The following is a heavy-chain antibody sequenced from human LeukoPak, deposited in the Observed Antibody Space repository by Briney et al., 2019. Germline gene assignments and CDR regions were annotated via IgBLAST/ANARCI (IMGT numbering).Heavy chain of an antibody. V-gene: IGHV5-10-1*01. Sequence: GESLMISCKGSGYSFTSYWISWVRQMPGKGLEWMGRIDPSDSYTNYSPSFQGHVTISADKSISTAYLQWSSLKASDTAMYYCARLENYYDFWSGYHNNVDYWGQGTLVTVSS. CDR2: IDPSDSYT. CDR1: GYSFTSYW. CDR3: ARLENYYDFWSGYHNNVDY. J-gene: IGHJ4*02. D-gene: IGHD3-3*01.